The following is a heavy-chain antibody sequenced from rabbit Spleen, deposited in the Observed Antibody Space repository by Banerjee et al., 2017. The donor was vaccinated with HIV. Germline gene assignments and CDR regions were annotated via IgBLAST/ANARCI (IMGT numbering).Heavy chain of an antibody. Sequence: QEQLEESGGDLVQPGASLTLSCKASGFDFSRYGMSWVRQAPGKGLEWIGYIDPVFGSTYYASWVNGRFSISRENAQNTVFLQMTSLTAADTATYFCARDGAGGSYFALWGPGTLVTVS. CDR2: IDPVFGST. CDR1: GFDFSRYG. V-gene: IGHV1S47*01. J-gene: IGHJ6*01. CDR3: ARDGAGGSYFAL. D-gene: IGHD8-1*01.